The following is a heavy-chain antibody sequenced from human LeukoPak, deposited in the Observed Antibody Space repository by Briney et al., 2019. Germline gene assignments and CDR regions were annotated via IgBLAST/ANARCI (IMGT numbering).Heavy chain of an antibody. Sequence: GGSLRLSCAASGFTLGSYTMNWVRQAPGKGLEWVSYISSSSSTIQYADSVKGRFTIPRDNAESSLYLQMNSLGVEDTAVYYCARAVISIFDNWGQGTLVTVSS. CDR2: ISSSSSTI. D-gene: IGHD3-3*02. CDR1: GFTLGSYT. CDR3: ARAVISIFDN. V-gene: IGHV3-48*01. J-gene: IGHJ4*02.